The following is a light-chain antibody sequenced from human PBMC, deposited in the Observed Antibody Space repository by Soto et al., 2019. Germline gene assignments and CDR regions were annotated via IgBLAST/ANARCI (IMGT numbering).Light chain of an antibody. CDR2: DVS. CDR3: GAWDRGLSVYV. Sequence: QSVLTQPRSVSGSPGQSVTISCTGTSSDVGGYNYVSWYQQHPGKAPKLVICDVSERPSGVPDRFSGSKSGNTASLTISGLQAEDEANYYCGAWDRGLSVYVFGSGTQLTVL. J-gene: IGLJ1*01. V-gene: IGLV2-11*01. CDR1: SSDVGGYNY.